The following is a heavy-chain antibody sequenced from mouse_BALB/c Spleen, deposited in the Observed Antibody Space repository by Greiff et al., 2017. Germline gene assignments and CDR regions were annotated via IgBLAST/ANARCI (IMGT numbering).Heavy chain of an antibody. CDR2: IRNKANGYTT. Sequence: EVKLVESGGGLVQPGGSLRLSCATSGFTFTDYYMSWVRQPPGKALEWLGFIRNKANGYTTEYSASVKGRFTISRDNSQSILYLQMNTLRAEDSATYYCARAYYGDYWGQGTTLTVSS. V-gene: IGHV7-3*02. CDR3: ARAYYGDY. J-gene: IGHJ2*01. CDR1: GFTFTDYY.